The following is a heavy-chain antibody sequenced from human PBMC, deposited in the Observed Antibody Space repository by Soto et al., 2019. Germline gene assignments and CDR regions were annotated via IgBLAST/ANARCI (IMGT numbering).Heavy chain of an antibody. Sequence: ASVKVSCKASGYTFTNFGISWVRQAPGQGLEWMGWISAYNGNTNYAQNFQGRVTMTTDTSTGTAYMELRSLRSDDTSVYYCARGATPIDSWGQRTLVSVSS. CDR2: ISAYNGNT. CDR3: ARGATPIDS. J-gene: IGHJ4*02. V-gene: IGHV1-18*01. CDR1: GYTFTNFG. D-gene: IGHD2-15*01.